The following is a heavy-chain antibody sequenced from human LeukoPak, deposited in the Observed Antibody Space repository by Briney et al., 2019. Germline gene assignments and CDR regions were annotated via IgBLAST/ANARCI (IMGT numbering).Heavy chain of an antibody. J-gene: IGHJ6*03. V-gene: IGHV3-30-3*01. CDR3: ARDPRALKWLPPGYYMDV. Sequence: GRSLRLSCAASGFTFSSYAMHWVRQAPGKGLEWVAVISYDGSNKYYADSVKGRFTVSRDNSKNTLYLQMNSLRAEDTAVYYCARDPRALKWLPPGYYMDVWGKGTTVTVSS. CDR2: ISYDGSNK. D-gene: IGHD3-3*01. CDR1: GFTFSSYA.